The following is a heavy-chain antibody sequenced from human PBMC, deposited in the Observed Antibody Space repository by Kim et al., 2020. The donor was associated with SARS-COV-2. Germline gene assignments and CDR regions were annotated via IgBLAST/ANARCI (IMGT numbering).Heavy chain of an antibody. CDR1: GYTFTSYG. CDR2: ISAYNGNT. D-gene: IGHD3-3*01. J-gene: IGHJ4*02. V-gene: IGHV1-18*01. CDR3: ASTRITIFGVVIALDY. Sequence: ASVKVSCKASGYTFTSYGISWVRQAPGQGLEWMGWISAYNGNTNYAQKLQGRVTMTTDTSTSTAYMELRSLRSDDTAVYYCASTRITIFGVVIALDYWGQGALVTVYS.